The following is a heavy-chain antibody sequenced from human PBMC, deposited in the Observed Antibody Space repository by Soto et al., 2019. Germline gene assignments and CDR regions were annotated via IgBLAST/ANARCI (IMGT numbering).Heavy chain of an antibody. D-gene: IGHD2-15*01. Sequence: EVQVLESGGGLVQPGGSLRLSCAASGFTFSSYDMSWVRQAPGKGLEWVSGVSASGSITSYADSAKGRFTISRDNAKNTGFLQMSSLTAEDTAVYFCAKGDCSGGRCYRGFDYWGQGTLVTVSS. V-gene: IGHV3-23*01. CDR1: GFTFSSYD. CDR3: AKGDCSGGRCYRGFDY. CDR2: VSASGSIT. J-gene: IGHJ4*02.